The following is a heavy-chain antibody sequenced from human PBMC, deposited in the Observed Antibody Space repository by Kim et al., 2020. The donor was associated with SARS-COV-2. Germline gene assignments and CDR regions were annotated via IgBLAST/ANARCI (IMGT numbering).Heavy chain of an antibody. Sequence: GGSLRLSCAASGFTFSSYAMSWVRQAPGKGLEWVSAISGSGGSTYYADSVKGRFTISRDNSKNTLYLQMNSLRAEDMAVYYCAKDHYYGSGSFNFDYWGQGTLVTVSS. CDR3: AKDHYYGSGSFNFDY. V-gene: IGHV3-23*01. D-gene: IGHD3-10*01. J-gene: IGHJ4*02. CDR2: ISGSGGST. CDR1: GFTFSSYA.